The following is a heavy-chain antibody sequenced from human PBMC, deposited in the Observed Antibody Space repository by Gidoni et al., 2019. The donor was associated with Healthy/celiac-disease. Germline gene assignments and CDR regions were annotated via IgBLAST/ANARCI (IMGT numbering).Heavy chain of an antibody. Sequence: QVQLQQWGAGLLKPSETLSLTCAVYGGSFSGYSWSWIRQPPGKGLEWIGEINHSGSTNYTPSLKSRVTISVDTSKNQFSLKLSSVTAADTAVYYCARGGLGYCSGGSCAPDVWGKGTTVTVSS. CDR3: ARGGLGYCSGGSCAPDV. D-gene: IGHD2-15*01. CDR1: GGSFSGYS. J-gene: IGHJ6*04. V-gene: IGHV4-34*01. CDR2: INHSGST.